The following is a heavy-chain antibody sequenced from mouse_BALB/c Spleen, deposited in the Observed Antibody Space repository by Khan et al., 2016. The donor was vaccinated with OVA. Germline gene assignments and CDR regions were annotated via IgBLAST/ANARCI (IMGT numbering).Heavy chain of an antibody. J-gene: IGHJ3*01. Sequence: QVQLKESGPGLVAPSQTLSITCTVSGFSISNYGVHWVRQPPGKGLEWLGVIWAGGSTNHNSALMSRLSISTDNSKNQVFLKMNSLQTDDTAMYYCARAFDNGSWFAYWGQGTLVTVSA. V-gene: IGHV2-9*02. D-gene: IGHD1-1*01. CDR2: IWAGGST. CDR3: ARAFDNGSWFAY. CDR1: GFSISNYG.